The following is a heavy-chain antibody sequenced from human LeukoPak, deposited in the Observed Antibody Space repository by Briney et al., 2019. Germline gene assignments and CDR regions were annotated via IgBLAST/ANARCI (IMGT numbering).Heavy chain of an antibody. CDR1: GFTFINYA. J-gene: IGHJ4*02. D-gene: IGHD2-21*01. Sequence: GGSLRLSCAASGFTFINYATSWVRQVPGRGLEWVSTITGRGDSTYVADSVKGRVTISRDNSKNSLFLQMNSVRAEDTAVYYCATDRKVINWDPRFDYWGLGTLVTVSS. CDR3: ATDRKVINWDPRFDY. CDR2: ITGRGDST. V-gene: IGHV3-23*01.